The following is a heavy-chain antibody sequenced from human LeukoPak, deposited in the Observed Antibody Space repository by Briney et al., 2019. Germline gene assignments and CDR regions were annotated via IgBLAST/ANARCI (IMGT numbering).Heavy chain of an antibody. Sequence: GGSLRLSCAASGFPFSSYEMNWVRQAPGKGLEWVSYISSSGSTIYYADSVKGRFTISRDNAKNSLYLQMNSLRVEDTAVYYCARDISPLDYWGQGTLVTVSS. J-gene: IGHJ4*02. CDR2: ISSSGSTI. CDR3: ARDISPLDY. CDR1: GFPFSSYE. V-gene: IGHV3-48*03.